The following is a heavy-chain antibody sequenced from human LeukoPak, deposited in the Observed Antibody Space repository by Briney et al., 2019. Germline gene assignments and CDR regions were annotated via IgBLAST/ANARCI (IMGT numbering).Heavy chain of an antibody. CDR3: ARDSRRDDVFDI. V-gene: IGHV4-59*01. CDR1: DGSISSYY. J-gene: IGHJ3*02. Sequence: PSESLPLTCTVSDGSISSYYWSWIRQPPGKGLEWIGYIYYSGSTNYNPSLESRVSISVDTSKNQFSLRLSSVTAADTAVYYCARDSRRDDVFDIWGQGTMVTVSS. CDR2: IYYSGST.